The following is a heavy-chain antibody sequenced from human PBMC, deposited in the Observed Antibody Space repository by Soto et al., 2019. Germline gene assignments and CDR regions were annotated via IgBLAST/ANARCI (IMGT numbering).Heavy chain of an antibody. Sequence: QVQLVESGGGVVQPGRSLRLSCAASGFTFSSNGMHWVRQAPGKGLEWVAVMSNDGSHTSYADSAKGRFTISRDNSKNMLYLQMNSLRAEDSGIYYCTKGCSSSSNCYIIDYWGQGALVTVSS. CDR3: TKGCSSSSNCYIIDY. CDR1: GFTFSSNG. J-gene: IGHJ4*02. D-gene: IGHD2-15*01. CDR2: MSNDGSHT. V-gene: IGHV3-30*18.